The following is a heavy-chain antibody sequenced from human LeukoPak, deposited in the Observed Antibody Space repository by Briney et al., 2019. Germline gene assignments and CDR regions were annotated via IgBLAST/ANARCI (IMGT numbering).Heavy chain of an antibody. J-gene: IGHJ3*02. V-gene: IGHV5-51*01. CDR1: EYSFTNYW. Sequence: GESLKISCKGSEYSFTNYWIAWVRQMPGKGLEWMGIIYPGDSDTRYSPSFQGQVTISADKSISTAYLRWSSLKASDTAIYYCARPFGNIWPNGFDIWGQGTMVTVSS. CDR3: ARPFGNIWPNGFDI. D-gene: IGHD3-3*01. CDR2: IYPGDSDT.